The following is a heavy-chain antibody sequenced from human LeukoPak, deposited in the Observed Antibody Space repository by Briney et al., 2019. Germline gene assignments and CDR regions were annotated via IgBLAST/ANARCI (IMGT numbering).Heavy chain of an antibody. D-gene: IGHD2-15*01. CDR2: ISYDGSNK. Sequence: GGSLRLSCAASGFTFSSYGTHWVRQAPGKGLEWVAVISYDGSNKYYADSVKGRFTISRDNSKNTLYLQMNSLRAEDTAVYYCAKQDIVVVDQWYYFDYWGQGTLVTVSS. V-gene: IGHV3-30*18. CDR1: GFTFSSYG. J-gene: IGHJ4*02. CDR3: AKQDIVVVDQWYYFDY.